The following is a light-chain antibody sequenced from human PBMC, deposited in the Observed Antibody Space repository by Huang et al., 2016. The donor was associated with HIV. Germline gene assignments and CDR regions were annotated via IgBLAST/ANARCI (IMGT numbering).Light chain of an antibody. CDR1: QDISNW. J-gene: IGKJ5*01. CDR3: QQANSFPLT. V-gene: IGKV1-12*01. CDR2: AAS. Sequence: DIQMTQSPSSVSASVGDRVTITCRASQDISNWLAWYQQKPGKAPNLLIFAASSLQTGGPSRFSGSGSGTHFTLTISSLQPEDFATYYCQQANSFPLTFGQGTRLEIK.